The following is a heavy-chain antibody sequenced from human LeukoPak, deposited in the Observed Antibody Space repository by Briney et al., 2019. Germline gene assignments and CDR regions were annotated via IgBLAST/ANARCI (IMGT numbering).Heavy chain of an antibody. V-gene: IGHV1-2*02. CDR2: INPNSGGT. CDR1: GYTFTGYY. Sequence: ASVKVSCKASGYTFTGYYMHWVRPAPGQGLEWMGWINPNSGGTNYAQKFQGRVTMTRDTSISTAYMELSRLRSDDTAVYYCARGEDIVVVPAAPTDYWGQGTLVTVSS. CDR3: ARGEDIVVVPAAPTDY. J-gene: IGHJ4*02. D-gene: IGHD2-2*01.